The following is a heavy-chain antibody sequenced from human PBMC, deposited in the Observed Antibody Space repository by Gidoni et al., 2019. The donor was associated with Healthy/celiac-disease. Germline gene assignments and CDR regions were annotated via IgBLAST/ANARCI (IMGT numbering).Heavy chain of an antibody. CDR3: ARDLELEHWDNWFDP. D-gene: IGHD1-1*01. Sequence: QVQLVQSGAEVKKPGASVQVSCKASGYPFTGYSMHWVRQAPGQGLEWMGWINPNSGGTNYAQKFQGRVTMTRDTSISTAYMELSRLRSDDTAVYYCARDLELEHWDNWFDPWGQGTLVTVSS. J-gene: IGHJ5*02. V-gene: IGHV1-2*02. CDR2: INPNSGGT. CDR1: GYPFTGYS.